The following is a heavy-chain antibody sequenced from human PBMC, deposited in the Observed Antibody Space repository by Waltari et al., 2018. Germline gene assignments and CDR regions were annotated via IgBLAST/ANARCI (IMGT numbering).Heavy chain of an antibody. V-gene: IGHV1-69*04. D-gene: IGHD3-10*01. J-gene: IGHJ5*02. Sequence: QVQLVQSGAEVKKPGSSVKVSCKASGGTFSRYAISSVRPAPGQGLEWMGGIIPILGIANYAQKFQGRVTITADESTSTAYMELSSLRSEDTAVYYCARFSITMGESWFDPWGQGTLVTVSS. CDR1: GGTFSRYA. CDR3: ARFSITMGESWFDP. CDR2: IIPILGIA.